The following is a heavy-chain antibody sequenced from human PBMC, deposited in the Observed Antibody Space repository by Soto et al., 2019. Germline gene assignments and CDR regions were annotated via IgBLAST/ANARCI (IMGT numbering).Heavy chain of an antibody. D-gene: IGHD3-22*01. CDR3: ARDGVVVIPYYYYYGMDV. Sequence: QVQLVETGGGVVQPGRSLRLSCAASGFTFSSYGMHWVRQAPGKGLEWVAVIWYDGSNKYYADSVKGRFTISRDNSKNTLYLQMNSLRAEDTAVYYCARDGVVVIPYYYYYGMDVWGQGTTVTVSS. CDR2: IWYDGSNK. CDR1: GFTFSSYG. V-gene: IGHV3-33*01. J-gene: IGHJ6*02.